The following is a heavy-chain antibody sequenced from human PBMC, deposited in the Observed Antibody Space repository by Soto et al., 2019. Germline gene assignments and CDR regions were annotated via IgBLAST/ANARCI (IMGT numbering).Heavy chain of an antibody. D-gene: IGHD3-10*01. CDR3: TRAGHYYGSGSHRVKAPRFVYWFDP. Sequence: GGSLRLSCTASGFTFGDYAMSWFRQAPGKGLEWVGFIRSKAYGGTTEYAASVKGRFTISRDDSKSIAYLQMNSLKTEDTAVYYCTRAGHYYGSGSHRVKAPRFVYWFDPWGQGTLVTVSS. J-gene: IGHJ5*02. V-gene: IGHV3-49*03. CDR1: GFTFGDYA. CDR2: IRSKAYGGTT.